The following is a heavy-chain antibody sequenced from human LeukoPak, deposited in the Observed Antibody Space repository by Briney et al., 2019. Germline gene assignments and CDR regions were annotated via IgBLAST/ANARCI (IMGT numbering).Heavy chain of an antibody. CDR1: QFTFSHYG. J-gene: IGHJ4*02. CDR2: IWSDASDK. Sequence: GGSLRLSCAASQFTFSHYGMHWVRQAPGRGLQWVAVIWSDASDKYYSDSVKGRFTISRDNSKNTLYLEMNNLRAEDTAVYYCAKDAERGFDYTNSLNYWGQGTLVTVSS. CDR3: AKDAERGFDYTNSLNY. V-gene: IGHV3-33*06. D-gene: IGHD4-11*01.